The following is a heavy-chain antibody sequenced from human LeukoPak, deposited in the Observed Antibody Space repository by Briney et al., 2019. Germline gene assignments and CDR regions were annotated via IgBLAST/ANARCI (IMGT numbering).Heavy chain of an antibody. V-gene: IGHV3-15*01. CDR3: TTDPSLYCSSTSCYAADY. D-gene: IGHD2-2*01. J-gene: IGHJ4*02. CDR1: GFTVSNAW. Sequence: PGGSLRLSCAASGFTVSNAWMSWVRQAPGKGLEWVCRIKSKTDGGTTDYAAPVKGRFTISRDDSKNTLYLQMNSLKTEDTAVYYCTTDPSLYCSSTSCYAADYWGQGTLVTVSS. CDR2: IKSKTDGGTT.